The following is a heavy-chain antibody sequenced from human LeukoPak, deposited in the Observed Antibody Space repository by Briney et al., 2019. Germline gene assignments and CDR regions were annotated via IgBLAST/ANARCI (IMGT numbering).Heavy chain of an antibody. J-gene: IGHJ4*02. CDR1: GASVTMGSYY. CDR3: ARDRPLGTTVTKIDY. CDR2: FHFSGST. V-gene: IGHV4-39*02. D-gene: IGHD4-17*01. Sequence: PSETLSLTCSVSGASVTMGSYYWAWIRQPPGKGLEWIGTFHFSGSTYYNPSLKSRVTISVDTSKNSVSLMLRSVTAADTAVYFCARDRPLGTTVTKIDYWGQGTLVTVSS.